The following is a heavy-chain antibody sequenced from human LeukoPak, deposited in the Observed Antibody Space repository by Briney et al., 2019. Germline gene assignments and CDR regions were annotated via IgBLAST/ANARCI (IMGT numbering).Heavy chain of an antibody. CDR3: ARGGPFFSSSSSKEYYFDY. D-gene: IGHD6-6*01. CDR1: GYDFINYG. V-gene: IGHV1-18*01. Sequence: ASVKVSCKASGYDFINYGITWVRQAPGQGLEWMGWISLYNGNADYKLQGRVTMTTDTSTSTAYMELRSLRSDDTAVYYCARGGPFFSSSSSKEYYFDYWGQGTLVTVSS. J-gene: IGHJ4*02. CDR2: ISLYNGNA.